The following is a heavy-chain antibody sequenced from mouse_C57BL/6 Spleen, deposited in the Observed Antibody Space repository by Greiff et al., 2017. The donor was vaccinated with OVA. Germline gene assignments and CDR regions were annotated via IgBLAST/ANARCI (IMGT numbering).Heavy chain of an antibody. Sequence: QVQLQQPGAELVMPGASVKLSCKASGYTFTSYWMHWVKQRPGQGLEWIGEIDPSDSYTNYNQKFKGKSTLTVDKSSSTAYMQLSSLTSEDSTVYYCARRDCSSNGWYFDDWGTGTTVTVSS. CDR3: ARRDCSSNGWYFDD. V-gene: IGHV1-69*01. CDR1: GYTFTSYW. CDR2: IDPSDSYT. D-gene: IGHD1-1*01. J-gene: IGHJ1*03.